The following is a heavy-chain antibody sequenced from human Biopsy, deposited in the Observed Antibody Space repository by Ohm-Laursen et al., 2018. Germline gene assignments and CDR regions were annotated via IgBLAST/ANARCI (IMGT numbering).Heavy chain of an antibody. CDR2: INPSGSTT. CDR1: GYTYTSYG. D-gene: IGHD6-19*01. Sequence: GSSVKVSCKASGYTYTSYGISWVRQAPGQGLEWMGMINPSGSTTSYPQIFQGRVTMTRDTSKSTVYMELSSLRSADTAVYFCARNTGWYGDLYYFDYWGQGTLVTVPS. J-gene: IGHJ4*02. CDR3: ARNTGWYGDLYYFDY. V-gene: IGHV1-46*01.